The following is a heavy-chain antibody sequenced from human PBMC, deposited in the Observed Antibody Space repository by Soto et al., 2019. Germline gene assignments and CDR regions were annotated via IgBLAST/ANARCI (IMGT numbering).Heavy chain of an antibody. CDR3: AHRRVLYGMDV. CDR1: GFSLTTSGVG. CDR2: INWDDGK. V-gene: IGHV2-5*02. J-gene: IGHJ6*02. Sequence: QITLKESGPTLVKPTQTLTLTCTFTGFSLTTSGVGVGWIRQPPGKALEWLAVINWDDGKFYSPSLKSRLTITKDAAKTQVVLTMTNMDPVDTATYHCAHRRVLYGMDVWGQGTTVTVSS.